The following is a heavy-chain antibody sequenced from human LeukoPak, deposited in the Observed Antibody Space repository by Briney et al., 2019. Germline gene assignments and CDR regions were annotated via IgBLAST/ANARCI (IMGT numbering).Heavy chain of an antibody. CDR3: ATLSTRDGYNTYYYYYYMDV. Sequence: ASVKVSCKASGYTFTGYYMHWVRQAPGQGLEWMGRINPNSGGTNYAQKFQGRVTMTRDTSISTAYMELSRLRSDDTAVYYCATLSTRDGYNTYYYYYYMDVWGKGSTVTVSS. CDR2: INPNSGGT. D-gene: IGHD5-24*01. V-gene: IGHV1-2*06. CDR1: GYTFTGYY. J-gene: IGHJ6*03.